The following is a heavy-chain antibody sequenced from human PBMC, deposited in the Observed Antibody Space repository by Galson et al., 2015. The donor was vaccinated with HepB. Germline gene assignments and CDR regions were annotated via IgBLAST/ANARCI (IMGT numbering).Heavy chain of an antibody. J-gene: IGHJ6*02. D-gene: IGHD6-13*01. CDR2: INPNSGGT. CDR1: GYTFTSYA. V-gene: IGHV1-2*02. CDR3: ARAPLIAAAGTYYYYGMDV. Sequence: SVKVSCKASGYTFTSYAMHWVRQAPGQRLEWMGWINPNSGGTNYAQKFQGRVTMTRDTSISTAYMELSRLRSDDTAVYYCARAPLIAAAGTYYYYGMDVWGQGTTVTVSS.